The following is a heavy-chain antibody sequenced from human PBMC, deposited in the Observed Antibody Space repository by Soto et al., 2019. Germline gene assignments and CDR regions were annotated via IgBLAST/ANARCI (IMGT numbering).Heavy chain of an antibody. V-gene: IGHV4-59*01. CDR1: GGSISNFY. D-gene: IGHD5-18*01. CDR3: VRDLRGYSYGYDAFDI. Sequence: LSLTCTVSGGSISNFYWSWIRQPPGKGLEWMGYISYSGITNYNPSFNSRVTISVDTAKNQFSLKLTSVTAADAALYFCVRDLRGYSYGYDAFDIWGQGTVVTVSS. J-gene: IGHJ3*02. CDR2: ISYSGIT.